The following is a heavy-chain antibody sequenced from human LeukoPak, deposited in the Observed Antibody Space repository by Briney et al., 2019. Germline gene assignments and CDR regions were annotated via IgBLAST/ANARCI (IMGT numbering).Heavy chain of an antibody. J-gene: IGHJ4*02. D-gene: IGHD3-10*01. Sequence: GGSLRLSCTVSGFIFSSRWMHWVRQAPGKGLVWVAVIKNDGNSNYADSVKGRFIASRDGAKNTVYLQMSSLRADDTAVYYCHPLAYITNWGQGTLVTVSS. CDR3: HPLAYITN. CDR1: GFIFSSRW. V-gene: IGHV3-74*01. CDR2: IKNDGNS.